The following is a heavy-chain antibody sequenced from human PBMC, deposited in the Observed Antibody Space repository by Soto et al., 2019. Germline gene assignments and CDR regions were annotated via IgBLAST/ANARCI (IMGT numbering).Heavy chain of an antibody. D-gene: IGHD3-9*01. J-gene: IGHJ4*02. Sequence: GSLRLSCTASGFTFGDYAMSWVRQAPGKGLEWVGFIRSKAYGGTTEYAASVKGRFTISRDDSKSIAYLQMNSLKTEDTAVYYCTRYHYDILTGYYTLYDYWGQGTLVTVSS. CDR2: IRSKAYGGTT. CDR3: TRYHYDILTGYYTLYDY. V-gene: IGHV3-49*04. CDR1: GFTFGDYA.